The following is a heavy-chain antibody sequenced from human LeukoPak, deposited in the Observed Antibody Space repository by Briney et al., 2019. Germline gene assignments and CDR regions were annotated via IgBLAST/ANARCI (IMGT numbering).Heavy chain of an antibody. V-gene: IGHV3-30*02. CDR1: GFTFSSYG. D-gene: IGHD5-12*01. J-gene: IGHJ4*02. Sequence: SGGSLRLSCAASGFTFSSYGMHWVRQAPGKGLEWVAFIRYDGSNKYYADSVKGRFTISRDNSKNTLYLQMNSLRAEDTAVYYCARAQVGNVYSGYDLDYWGQGTLVTVSS. CDR2: IRYDGSNK. CDR3: ARAQVGNVYSGYDLDY.